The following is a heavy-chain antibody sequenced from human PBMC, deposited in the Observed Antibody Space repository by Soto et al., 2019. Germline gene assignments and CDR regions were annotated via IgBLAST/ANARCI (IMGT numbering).Heavy chain of an antibody. CDR2: IYYSGST. J-gene: IGHJ6*02. Sequence: ETLSLTCTVSGGSISSYYWCWIRQPPGKGLEWIGYIYYSGSTNYNPSLKSRVTISVDTSKNQYSLMLSSVTAADTAVYYCARSIAVRTSHHYYYCMDVCGQGTTVTVSS. CDR3: ARSIAVRTSHHYYYCMDV. CDR1: GGSISSYY. V-gene: IGHV4-59*01. D-gene: IGHD6-6*01.